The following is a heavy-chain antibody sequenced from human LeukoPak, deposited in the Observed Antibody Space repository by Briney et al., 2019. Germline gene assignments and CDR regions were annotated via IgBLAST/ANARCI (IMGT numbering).Heavy chain of an antibody. V-gene: IGHV3-49*04. J-gene: IGHJ4*02. D-gene: IGHD3-16*02. Sequence: HPGGSLRLSCTASGFTFGDYAMSWVRQAPGKGLEWVGFIRSKAYGGTTEYAASVKGRFTISRDDSKSIAYLQMNSLKTEDTAVYYCTRSFGGVIVLFDYWGQGTLATVSS. CDR2: IRSKAYGGTT. CDR3: TRSFGGVIVLFDY. CDR1: GFTFGDYA.